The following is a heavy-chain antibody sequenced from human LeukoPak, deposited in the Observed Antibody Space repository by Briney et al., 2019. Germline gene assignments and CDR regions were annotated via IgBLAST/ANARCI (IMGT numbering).Heavy chain of an antibody. V-gene: IGHV3-23*01. CDR1: GFTFRKYS. Sequence: GGSLTLSCAGFGFTFRKYSLSWVRQAPGKGLEWVSAISGSGGSTYYADSVKGRFTISRDNSKNTLYLQMNSLRAEDTAVYYCAKDPGYYYDSSGYYSPWGQGTMVTVSS. CDR2: ISGSGGST. D-gene: IGHD3-22*01. J-gene: IGHJ3*01. CDR3: AKDPGYYYDSSGYYSP.